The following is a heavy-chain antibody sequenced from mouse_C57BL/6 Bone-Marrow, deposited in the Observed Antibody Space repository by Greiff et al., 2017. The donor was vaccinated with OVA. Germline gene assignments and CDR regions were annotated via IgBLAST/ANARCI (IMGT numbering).Heavy chain of an antibody. CDR2: IYPGSGNT. D-gene: IGHD4-1*01. V-gene: IGHV1-76*01. J-gene: IGHJ4*01. CDR1: GYTFTDYY. Sequence: VQRVEPGAELVRPGASVKLSCKASGYTFTDYYINWVKQRPGQGLEWIARIYPGSGNTYYNEKFKGKATLTAEKSSSTAYMQLSSLTSEDSAVYFCAPNCQYYDLDYWGQGTSVTVSS. CDR3: APNCQYYDLDY.